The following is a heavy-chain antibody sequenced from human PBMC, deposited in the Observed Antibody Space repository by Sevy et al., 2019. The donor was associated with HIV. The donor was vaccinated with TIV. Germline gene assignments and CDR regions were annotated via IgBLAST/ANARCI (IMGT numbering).Heavy chain of an antibody. D-gene: IGHD3-22*01. V-gene: IGHV1-24*01. J-gene: IGHJ4*02. CDR2: FDPEDGET. CDR3: AITKDYYDNSGYPFDY. CDR1: GYTLTGVS. Sequence: ASVKVSCKVSGYTLTGVSMHWVRQAPGKGLEWMATFDPEDGETYYAQKFQGRVTMTEDTSRDTAYMELSSLRSEDTAVFYCAITKDYYDNSGYPFDYWGQGTLVTVSS.